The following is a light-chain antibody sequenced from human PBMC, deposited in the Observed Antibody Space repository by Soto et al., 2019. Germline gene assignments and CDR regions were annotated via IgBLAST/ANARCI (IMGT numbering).Light chain of an antibody. CDR3: QQCDTYPFT. Sequence: DIQMTQSPSSLSASVGDRVTITCRASQGIGSYLAWFQQKPGETPKSLIFGTSPLQNGVPSRFSGSGSGTDFTLTISSLQPEDFATYYCQQCDTYPFTFGPGTTVDIK. J-gene: IGKJ3*01. CDR2: GTS. CDR1: QGIGSY. V-gene: IGKV1-16*01.